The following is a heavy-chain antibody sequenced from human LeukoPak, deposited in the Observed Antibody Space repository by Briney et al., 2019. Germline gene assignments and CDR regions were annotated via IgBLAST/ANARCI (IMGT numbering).Heavy chain of an antibody. D-gene: IGHD3-22*01. CDR1: GFTFSNAW. J-gene: IGHJ4*02. CDR3: TTVYYYDSSGYYYDKYFDY. Sequence: GGSLRLSCAASGFTFSNAWMSWVRQAPGKGLEWVGRIKSKTDGGTTDYAAPVKGRFTISRDDSTNTPYLQMNSLKTEDTAVYYCTTVYYYDSSGYYYDKYFDYWGQGTLVTVSS. CDR2: IKSKTDGGTT. V-gene: IGHV3-15*01.